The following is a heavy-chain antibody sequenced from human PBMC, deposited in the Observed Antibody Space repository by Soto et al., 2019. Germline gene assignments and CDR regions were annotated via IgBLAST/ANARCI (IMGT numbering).Heavy chain of an antibody. CDR2: IIPIFGTA. J-gene: IGHJ4*02. V-gene: IGHV1-69*13. CDR3: ARDRVSWELLKPDLAT. D-gene: IGHD1-26*01. CDR1: GGTFSSYA. Sequence: SVKVSCKASGGTFSSYAISWVRQVPGQGLEWMGGIIPIFGTANYAQKFQGRVTITADESTSTAYMELSSLRSEDTAVYYCARDRVSWELLKPDLATWGQGTLVTVSS.